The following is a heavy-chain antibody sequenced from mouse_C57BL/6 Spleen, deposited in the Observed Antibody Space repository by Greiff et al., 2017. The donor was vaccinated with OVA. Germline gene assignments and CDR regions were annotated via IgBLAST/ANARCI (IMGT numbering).Heavy chain of an antibody. CDR2: ISDGGSYT. CDR1: GFTFSSYA. V-gene: IGHV5-4*01. J-gene: IGHJ3*01. CDR3: SRDGDGYQAWFAY. D-gene: IGHD2-3*01. Sequence: DVMLVESGGGLVKPGGSLKLSCAASGFTFSSYAMSWVRQTPEKRLEWVATISDGGSYTYYPDNVKGRFTFSRANAKNNLYLQMSHLKSEDTAMYYCSRDGDGYQAWFAYWGQGTLVTVSA.